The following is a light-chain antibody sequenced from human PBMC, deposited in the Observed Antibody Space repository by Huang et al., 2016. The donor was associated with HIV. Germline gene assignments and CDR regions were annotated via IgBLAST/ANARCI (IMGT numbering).Light chain of an antibody. CDR1: QSVSVY. CDR3: QQRNDWPT. Sequence: EVVLTQSPATLSLSPGERATLSCRASQSVSVYLAWYQQKPGQAPRLLIYDASNRATGIPARFSGSGSGTDLTLTISSLQPEDFAVYYCQQRNDWPTFGQGTRLEIK. CDR2: DAS. V-gene: IGKV3-11*01. J-gene: IGKJ5*01.